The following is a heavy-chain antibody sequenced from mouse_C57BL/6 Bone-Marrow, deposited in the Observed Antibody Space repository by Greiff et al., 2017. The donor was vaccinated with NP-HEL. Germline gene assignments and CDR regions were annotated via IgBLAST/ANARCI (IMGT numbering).Heavy chain of an antibody. Sequence: QVQLQQPGAELVKPGASVKMSCTASGYTFTSYWITWVKQRPGQGLEWIGDIYRGSGSTNYNEKFKSKATLTVDTSSSTAYMQLSSLTSEDSAVYYCAREGELPGYFDVWGTGTTVTVAS. D-gene: IGHD2-1*01. CDR3: AREGELPGYFDV. CDR2: IYRGSGST. J-gene: IGHJ1*03. V-gene: IGHV1-55*01. CDR1: GYTFTSYW.